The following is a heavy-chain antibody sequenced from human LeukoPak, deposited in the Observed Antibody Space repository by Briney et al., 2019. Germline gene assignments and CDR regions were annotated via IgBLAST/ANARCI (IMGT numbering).Heavy chain of an antibody. V-gene: IGHV3-30*04. CDR2: ISYDGSNK. Sequence: GGSLRLSCAASGFTFSSYAMHWVRQAPGKGLEWVAVISYDGSNKYYADSVKGRFTISRDNAKNSLDLQTNSLRAEDTAVYYCVRGGTYCDSTCKGADYWGQGTLVAVSS. CDR1: GFTFSSYA. J-gene: IGHJ4*02. D-gene: IGHD2/OR15-2a*01. CDR3: VRGGTYCDSTCKGADY.